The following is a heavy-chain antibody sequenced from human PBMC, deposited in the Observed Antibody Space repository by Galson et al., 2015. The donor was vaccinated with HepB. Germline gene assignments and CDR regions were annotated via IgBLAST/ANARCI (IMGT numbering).Heavy chain of an antibody. J-gene: IGHJ3*02. Sequence: SVKVSCKASGYSFTSYAMHWVRQAPGQRLEWMGWINAGNGNTKYSQKFQGRVTITRDTSASTAYMELSSLRSEDTAAYYCARGSSRVVGRPGRDAFDIWGQGTMVTVSS. CDR1: GYSFTSYA. CDR2: INAGNGNT. D-gene: IGHD2-15*01. V-gene: IGHV1-3*01. CDR3: ARGSSRVVGRPGRDAFDI.